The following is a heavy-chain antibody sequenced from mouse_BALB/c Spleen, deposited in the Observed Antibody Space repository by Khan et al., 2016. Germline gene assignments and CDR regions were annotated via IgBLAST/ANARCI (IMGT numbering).Heavy chain of an antibody. J-gene: IGHJ3*01. CDR1: GFYIKDTY. CDR3: ARGIYDYGFAY. Sequence: VQLQQSGAELVKPGASVKLSCTASGFYIKDTYIHWVKQRPEQGLEWIGRIDPANDNTKYDPRFQGKATITADTSSNPAYLQLSSLTSEDTAVYFCARGIYDYGFAYWGQGTLVSVSA. CDR2: IDPANDNT. D-gene: IGHD2-4*01. V-gene: IGHV14-3*02.